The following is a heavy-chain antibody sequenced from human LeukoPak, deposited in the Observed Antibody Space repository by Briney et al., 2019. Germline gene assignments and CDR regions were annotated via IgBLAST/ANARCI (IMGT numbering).Heavy chain of an antibody. J-gene: IGHJ4*02. CDR1: GGSISSGGYY. D-gene: IGHD5-24*01. CDR2: IYYSGNT. Sequence: PSETLSLTCTVSGGSISSGGYYWSWIRQHPGKGLEWIVYIYYSGNTYYNPSLKSRVTISVDTSKNQFSLKLSSVTAADTAVYYCARWVGYNGALDYWGQGTLVTVSS. V-gene: IGHV4-31*03. CDR3: ARWVGYNGALDY.